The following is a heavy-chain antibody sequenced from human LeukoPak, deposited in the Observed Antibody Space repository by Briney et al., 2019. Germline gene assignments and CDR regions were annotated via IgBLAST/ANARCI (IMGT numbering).Heavy chain of an antibody. V-gene: IGHV3-23*01. D-gene: IGHD3-22*01. CDR3: AKRISTYYDSSGYHSYAFDI. CDR1: GFTFSSYA. Sequence: GGSLRLSCAASGFTFSSYAMNWVRQAPGKGLEWVSSISGSGGSTYYGDSVKGRFTISRDNSKNTLYLQMNSLRAEDTAVYYCAKRISTYYDSSGYHSYAFDIWGQGTMVTVSS. J-gene: IGHJ3*02. CDR2: ISGSGGST.